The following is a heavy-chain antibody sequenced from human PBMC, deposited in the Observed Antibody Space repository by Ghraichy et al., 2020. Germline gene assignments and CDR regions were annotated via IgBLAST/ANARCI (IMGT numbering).Heavy chain of an antibody. D-gene: IGHD4/OR15-4a*01. Sequence: GGSLRLSCAASGFTFNNYAMSWVRQTPGKGLEWVSAISGSGHSTYYAGSVKGRFTISRDNSKNTVDLQMNSLRVEDTDIYYCARDAACSWVDEGGAINCFRWFDPWGQGTLVTVSS. CDR3: ARDAACSWVDEGGAINCFRWFDP. CDR1: GFTFNNYA. CDR2: ISGSGHST. V-gene: IGHV3-23*01. J-gene: IGHJ5*02.